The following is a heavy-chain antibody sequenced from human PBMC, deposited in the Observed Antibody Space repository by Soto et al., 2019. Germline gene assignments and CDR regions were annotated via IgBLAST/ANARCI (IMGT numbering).Heavy chain of an antibody. CDR2: IYYSGST. CDR3: ARHSRVGVKDNWFDP. V-gene: IGHV4-59*08. Sequence: SETLSLTCTVSGGSISSYYWSWIRQPPGKGLEWIGYIYYSGSTNYNPSLKSRVTISVDTSKNQFSLKLSSVTAADTAVYYCARHSRVGVKDNWFDPWGQGTLVTVSS. J-gene: IGHJ5*02. D-gene: IGHD2-21*01. CDR1: GGSISSYY.